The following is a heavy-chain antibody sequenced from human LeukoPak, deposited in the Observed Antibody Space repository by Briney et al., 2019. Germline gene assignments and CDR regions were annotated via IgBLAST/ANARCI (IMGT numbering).Heavy chain of an antibody. J-gene: IGHJ5*02. CDR1: GGSISIYY. D-gene: IGHD6-13*01. CDR3: ARDLYSSSWYESHWFDP. CDR2: IYYSGST. Sequence: SETLSLTCTVSGGSISIYYWSWIRQPPGKGLEWIGYIYYSGSTNYNPSLKSRVTISVDTSKNQFSLKLSSVTAADTAVYYCARDLYSSSWYESHWFDPWGQGTLVTVSS. V-gene: IGHV4-59*01.